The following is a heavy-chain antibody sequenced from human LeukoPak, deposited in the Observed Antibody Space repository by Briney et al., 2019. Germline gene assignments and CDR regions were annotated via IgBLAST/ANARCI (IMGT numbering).Heavy chain of an antibody. Sequence: PGGSLRLSCAASGFTVTSNYMAWVRQAPGKGLEWVSVIYDGGFTYYADSVKGRFTISRDNAKNTLYLQMNSLRADDTAVYYCAGERSDMTDYWGQGTLVTVSS. V-gene: IGHV3-66*01. D-gene: IGHD3-10*01. CDR2: IYDGGFT. CDR1: GFTVTSNY. CDR3: AGERSDMTDY. J-gene: IGHJ4*02.